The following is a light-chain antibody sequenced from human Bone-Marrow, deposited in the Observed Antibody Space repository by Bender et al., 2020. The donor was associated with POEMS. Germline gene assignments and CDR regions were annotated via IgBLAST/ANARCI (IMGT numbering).Light chain of an antibody. CDR3: CSYAGSRTFII. J-gene: IGLJ2*01. CDR1: SSNTGSGYD. Sequence: QSVLTQPPSVSGAPGQRVTISCTGSSSNTGSGYDINWYQHHPAKAPKLMIYEGSKRPSGVSNRFSGSKSGNTSSLTISGLQAEDEADYYCCSYAGSRTFIIFGGGTKLTVL. V-gene: IGLV2-23*03. CDR2: EGS.